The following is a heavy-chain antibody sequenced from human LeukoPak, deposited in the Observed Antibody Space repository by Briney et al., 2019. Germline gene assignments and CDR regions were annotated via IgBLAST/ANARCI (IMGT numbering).Heavy chain of an antibody. CDR3: AKASYNGWGYFDS. D-gene: IGHD6-19*01. J-gene: IGHJ4*02. CDR2: IKPDGSEK. CDR1: GFTFSNYW. Sequence: GGTLRLSCVASGFTFSNYWMTWVRQAPGKGLEWVANIKPDGSEKHFVDSERRRFTISRDNSKNTLYLQMNSLRAEDTAVYYFAKASYNGWGYFDSWGKGTLVTVSS. V-gene: IGHV3-7*04.